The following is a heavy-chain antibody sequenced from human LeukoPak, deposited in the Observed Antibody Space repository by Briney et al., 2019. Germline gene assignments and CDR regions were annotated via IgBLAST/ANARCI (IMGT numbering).Heavy chain of an antibody. Sequence: GGSLRLSCAASGFTFSSYEMNWVRQAPGKGLEWVSYISSSGRTIYYADSVKGRFTFSRDNAKNSLYLQMNSLRAEDTAVYYCAELGITMIGGVWGKGTTVTISS. V-gene: IGHV3-48*03. CDR1: GFTFSSYE. J-gene: IGHJ6*04. CDR3: AELGITMIGGV. D-gene: IGHD3-10*02. CDR2: ISSSGRTI.